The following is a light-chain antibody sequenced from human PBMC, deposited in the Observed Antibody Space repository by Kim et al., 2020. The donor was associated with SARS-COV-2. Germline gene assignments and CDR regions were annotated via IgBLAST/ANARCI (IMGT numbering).Light chain of an antibody. J-gene: IGKJ4*01. V-gene: IGKV3-20*01. CDR2: GAS. Sequence: EIVLTQSPGTLSLSPGERATLSCRASQSVSSNYLAWYQQRPGQAPRLLIYGASSRATGIPDRFSGSGSGTDFTLTISRLEPEDFAMYSCQQYGSSPPLTFGGGTKVDIK. CDR1: QSVSSNY. CDR3: QQYGSSPPLT.